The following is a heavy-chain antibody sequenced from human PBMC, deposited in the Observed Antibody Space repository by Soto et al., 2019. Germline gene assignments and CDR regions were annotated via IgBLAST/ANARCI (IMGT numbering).Heavy chain of an antibody. CDR3: ARVSAGSYATPLGY. CDR1: GYTFTSYA. CDR2: INAGNGNT. J-gene: IGHJ4*02. Sequence: ASVKVSCKASGYTFTSYAMHWVRQAPGQRLEWMGWINAGNGNTKYSQKFQGRVTITRDTSASTAYMELSSLRSDDTAVYYCARVSAGSYATPLGYWGQGTLVTVSS. V-gene: IGHV1-3*01. D-gene: IGHD1-26*01.